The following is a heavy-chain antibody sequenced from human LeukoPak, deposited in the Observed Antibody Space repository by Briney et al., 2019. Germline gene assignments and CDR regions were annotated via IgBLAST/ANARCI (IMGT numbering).Heavy chain of an antibody. D-gene: IGHD1-14*01. CDR1: GGSFSGDF. Sequence: PSETLSLTCAVYGGSFSGDFWSWIRQSPGKGLEWIGEINHGGSTTYNPSLQSRVTMSVDTSTNQISLKMTSVTAADTAIYYCASLHTPGYFDYWGQGTLVTVSS. CDR2: INHGGST. J-gene: IGHJ4*02. CDR3: ASLHTPGYFDY. V-gene: IGHV4-34*01.